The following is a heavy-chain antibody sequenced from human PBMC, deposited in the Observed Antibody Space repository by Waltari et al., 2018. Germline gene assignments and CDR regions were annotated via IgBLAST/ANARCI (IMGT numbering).Heavy chain of an antibody. Sequence: QVHLQESGPGLVKPSETLSPTCTVSNGSLNNHSWRWIRQPPGKRMEWIGWINQITGDTNYNPSLESRVIISSDISKNQFSLKLTSVTAADTAIYYCAREGSLYSSTGGWIGPWGQGMLVTVSS. V-gene: IGHV4-59*11. CDR1: NGSLNNHS. D-gene: IGHD2-2*01. J-gene: IGHJ5*01. CDR2: INQITGDT. CDR3: AREGSLYSSTGGWIGP.